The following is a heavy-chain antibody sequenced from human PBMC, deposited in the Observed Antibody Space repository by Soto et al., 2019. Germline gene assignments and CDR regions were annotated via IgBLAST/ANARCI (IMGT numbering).Heavy chain of an antibody. CDR3: ARPHYGSGSSSGYFDY. V-gene: IGHV3-30-3*01. J-gene: IGHJ4*02. CDR2: ISYDGSNK. Sequence: QVQLVESGGGVVQPGRSLRLSCAASGFTFSTYAMHWVRQAPGKGLEWVAVISYDGSNKYQADSVKGRFTISRDNSKNTLDLQMNSLRAEDTAVYYCARPHYGSGSSSGYFDYWGQGTLVTVSS. D-gene: IGHD3-10*01. CDR1: GFTFSTYA.